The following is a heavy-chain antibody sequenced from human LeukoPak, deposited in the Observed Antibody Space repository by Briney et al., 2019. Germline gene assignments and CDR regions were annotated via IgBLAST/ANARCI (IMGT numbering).Heavy chain of an antibody. CDR2: IIPIFGTA. CDR3: ASQGIVGATRYFDY. CDR1: GGTFSSYA. J-gene: IGHJ4*02. Sequence: SVKVSCKAFGGTFSSYAISWVRQAPGQGLEWMGGIIPIFGTANYAQKFQGRVTITADESTSTAYMELSSLRSEDTAVYYCASQGIVGATRYFDYWGQGTLVTVSS. D-gene: IGHD1-26*01. V-gene: IGHV1-69*01.